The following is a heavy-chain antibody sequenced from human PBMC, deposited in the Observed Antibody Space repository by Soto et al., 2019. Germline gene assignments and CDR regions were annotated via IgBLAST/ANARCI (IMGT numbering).Heavy chain of an antibody. CDR2: INPSCGST. CDR1: GYTFTSYY. D-gene: IGHD2-15*01. J-gene: IGHJ4*02. V-gene: IGHV1-46*01. Sequence: GSSVKVSCKASGYTFTSYYMHWVRQAPGQGLEWMGIINPSCGSTSYAQKFQGRVTMTRDTYTSTVYMELSSLRSEDTAVYYCARDVGDIVVVVAAPHFAFWGQGTLVTVSS. CDR3: ARDVGDIVVVVAAPHFAF.